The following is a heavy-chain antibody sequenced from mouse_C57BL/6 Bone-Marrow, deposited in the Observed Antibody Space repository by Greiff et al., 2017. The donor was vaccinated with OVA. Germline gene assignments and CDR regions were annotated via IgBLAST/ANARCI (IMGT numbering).Heavy chain of an antibody. CDR1: GYSFPDYY. D-gene: IGHD2-4*01. J-gene: IGHJ3*01. Sequence: VQLQQSGPELVKPGASVKISCQASGYSFPDYYMNWVKQSNGKSLEWIGVINPNYGTNSYYQKFKGKATLTVDQSSSTAYMTLNGLTSEDSAVSYCAKEGDYDEAWFAYWGQGTLVTVAA. CDR2: INPNYGTN. V-gene: IGHV1-39*01. CDR3: AKEGDYDEAWFAY.